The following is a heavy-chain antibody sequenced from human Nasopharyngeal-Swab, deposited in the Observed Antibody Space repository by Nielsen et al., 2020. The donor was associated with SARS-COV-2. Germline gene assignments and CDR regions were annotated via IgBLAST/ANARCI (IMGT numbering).Heavy chain of an antibody. CDR2: ISSSSSYI. J-gene: IGHJ4*02. V-gene: IGHV3-21*01. D-gene: IGHD2-15*01. CDR3: ARDTGYCSGGSCYLSHFDY. Sequence: SCAASGFTFSSYSMNWVRQAPGKGLEWVSSISSSSSYIYYADSVKGRFTISRDNAKNSLYLQMNSLRAEDTAVYYCARDTGYCSGGSCYLSHFDYWGQGTLVTVSS. CDR1: GFTFSSYS.